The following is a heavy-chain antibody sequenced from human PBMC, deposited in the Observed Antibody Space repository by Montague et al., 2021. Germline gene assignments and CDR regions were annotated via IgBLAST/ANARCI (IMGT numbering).Heavy chain of an antibody. CDR3: ARDRRGGTYFDY. V-gene: IGHV3-23*01. J-gene: IGHJ4*02. Sequence: SLLLSCAVSGLTFDNCAMTWVRQAPGKGLEWVSGISASSDNIYYADSVKGRVTISRDNSKNTLYLQMRDLRAEDTAAYYCARDRRGGTYFDYWGQGTLVTVSS. D-gene: IGHD2-15*01. CDR2: ISASSDNI. CDR1: GLTFDNCA.